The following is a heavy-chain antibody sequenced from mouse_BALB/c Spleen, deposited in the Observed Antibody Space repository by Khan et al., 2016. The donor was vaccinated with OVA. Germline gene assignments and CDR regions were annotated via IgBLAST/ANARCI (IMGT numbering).Heavy chain of an antibody. D-gene: IGHD2-4*01. V-gene: IGHV3-2*02. CDR3: ARKDYYDYDPFPD. Sequence: QLEESGPGLVKPSQSLSLTCTVTGYSITSEYAWNWIRQFPGNKLEWMGYINYSGNTRFNPSLKSRTSITRDTSKNQFFLQLNSMTTEDTATYYCARKDYYDYDPFPDWGQGTLVTVSA. CDR1: GYSITSEYA. J-gene: IGHJ3*01. CDR2: INYSGNT.